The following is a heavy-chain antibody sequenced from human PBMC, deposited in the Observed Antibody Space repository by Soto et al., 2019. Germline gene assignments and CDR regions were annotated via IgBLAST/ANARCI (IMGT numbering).Heavy chain of an antibody. V-gene: IGHV4-39*01. Sequence: PSETLSLTCTVSGGSISSSSYYWGWIRQPPGKGLEWIGSIYYSGSTYYNPSLKSRVTISVDTSKNQFSLKLSSVTAADTAVYYCARRELLWFGEEYNWFDPWGQGTLVTVSS. CDR1: GGSISSSSYY. J-gene: IGHJ5*02. CDR3: ARRELLWFGEEYNWFDP. CDR2: IYYSGST. D-gene: IGHD3-10*01.